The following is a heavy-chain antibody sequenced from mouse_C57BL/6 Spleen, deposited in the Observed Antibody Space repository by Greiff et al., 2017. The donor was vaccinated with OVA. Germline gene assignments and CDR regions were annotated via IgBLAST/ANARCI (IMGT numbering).Heavy chain of an antibody. V-gene: IGHV1-72*01. D-gene: IGHD2-2*01. CDR3: ARRGDGYDSWFAY. CDR2: IDPTSGGT. J-gene: IGHJ3*01. Sequence: VQLQQPGAELVKPGASVKLSCKASGYTFTSYWMHWVKQRPGRGLEWIGRIDPTSGGTKYNEKFKSKATLTVDQPSNTAYMQLSSLTSEDSAVYYGARRGDGYDSWFAYWGQGTLVTVSA. CDR1: GYTFTSYW.